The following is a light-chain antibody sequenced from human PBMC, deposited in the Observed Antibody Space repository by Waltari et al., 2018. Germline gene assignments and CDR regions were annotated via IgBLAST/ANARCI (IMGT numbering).Light chain of an antibody. CDR3: QQRSNWPPELT. V-gene: IGKV3-11*01. Sequence: EIVLTQSPATLPSSPGERATLSCRASQSVGTSLAWYQQKPGQAPRILIWDASNRARGTPARFSGSGSGTVFTLTISGLEPEDFAVYYCQQRSNWPPELTFGGGTKVEIK. J-gene: IGKJ4*01. CDR1: QSVGTS. CDR2: DAS.